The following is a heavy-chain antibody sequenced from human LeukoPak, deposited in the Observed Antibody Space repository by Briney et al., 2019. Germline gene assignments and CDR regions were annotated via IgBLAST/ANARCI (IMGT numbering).Heavy chain of an antibody. V-gene: IGHV3-23*01. D-gene: IGHD2-2*02. CDR1: GFTFSSYA. CDR3: AKVLGYCSSTSCYKDALDI. CDR2: ISGSGGST. Sequence: GGSLRLSCAASGFTFSSYAMSWVRQAPGKGLEWVSAISGSGGSTYYADSVKGRFTISRDNSKNTLYLQMNSLRAEDTAVYYCAKVLGYCSSTSCYKDALDIWGQGTMVTVSS. J-gene: IGHJ3*02.